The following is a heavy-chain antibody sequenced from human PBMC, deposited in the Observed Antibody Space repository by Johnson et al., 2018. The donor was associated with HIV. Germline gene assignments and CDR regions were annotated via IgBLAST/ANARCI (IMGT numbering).Heavy chain of an antibody. V-gene: IGHV3-30*02. J-gene: IGHJ3*02. Sequence: VQLLESGGGVVQPGGSLRLSCAASGFFFSTYGMHWVRQPPGKGLEWVAFIRYDGSNKYYADSVKGRFTISRDNSKTTLYLQMNSLRAEDTAVYYCAKGAQWRPCDAFDIWGQGTMVTVSS. CDR2: IRYDGSNK. CDR3: AKGAQWRPCDAFDI. CDR1: GFFFSTYG. D-gene: IGHD6-19*01.